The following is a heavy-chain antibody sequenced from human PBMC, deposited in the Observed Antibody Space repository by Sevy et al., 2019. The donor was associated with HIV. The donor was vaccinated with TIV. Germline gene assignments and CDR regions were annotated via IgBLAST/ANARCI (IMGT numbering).Heavy chain of an antibody. D-gene: IGHD6-13*01. Sequence: GGSLRLSCAASGFTFSTYNMNWVRQAPGKGLEWVSSITFSSNYIYYADSVKGRFTISRDNAENSLYLQMNSLRAEDTAVYYCARSWEQQLHDAFDIWGQGTMVTVSS. V-gene: IGHV3-21*01. CDR1: GFTFSTYN. CDR2: ITFSSNYI. J-gene: IGHJ3*02. CDR3: ARSWEQQLHDAFDI.